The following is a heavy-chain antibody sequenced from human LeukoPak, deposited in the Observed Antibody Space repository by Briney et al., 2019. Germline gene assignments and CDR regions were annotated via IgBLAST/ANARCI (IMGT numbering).Heavy chain of an antibody. Sequence: SETLSLTCTVSGGSISSGDYYWSWIRQPPGKGLEWIGYIYYSGSTYYNPSLMSRVTISVDTSKNQFSLKLSSVTAADTAVYYCARALSPYYYGSGLKNWFDPWGQGTLVTVSS. CDR2: IYYSGST. D-gene: IGHD3-10*01. CDR1: GGSISSGDYY. V-gene: IGHV4-30-4*02. J-gene: IGHJ5*02. CDR3: ARALSPYYYGSGLKNWFDP.